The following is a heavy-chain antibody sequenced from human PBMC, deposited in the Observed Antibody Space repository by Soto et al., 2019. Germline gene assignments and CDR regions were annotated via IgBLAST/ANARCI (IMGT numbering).Heavy chain of an antibody. CDR3: ARIYDFGGMDV. V-gene: IGHV2-70*01. CDR2: IDWYDDK. J-gene: IGHJ6*02. CDR1: GFSLKTSGMC. D-gene: IGHD3-3*01. Sequence: AHTIVKPTQTVTLTCTFSGFSLKTSGMCVSWIRQPPGKALEWLALIDWYDDKYYSTSLKTRLTISKDTSKNQVVLTMTNMAPVDTATYYCARIYDFGGMDVWGQGTTVTVSS.